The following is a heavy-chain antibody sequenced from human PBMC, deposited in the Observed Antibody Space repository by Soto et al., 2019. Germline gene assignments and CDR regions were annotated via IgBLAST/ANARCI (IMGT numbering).Heavy chain of an antibody. J-gene: IGHJ6*02. CDR1: GGSISSGGYY. V-gene: IGHV4-39*01. D-gene: IGHD3-9*01. CDR2: IYYSGST. CDR3: ARHRRYYDILTGYYLDGMDV. Sequence: SETLSLTCAVSGGSISSGGYYWGWIRQPPGKGLEWIGSIYYSGSTYYNPSLKSRVTISVDTSKNQFSLKLSSVTAADTAVYYCARHRRYYDILTGYYLDGMDVWGQGTTVTVSS.